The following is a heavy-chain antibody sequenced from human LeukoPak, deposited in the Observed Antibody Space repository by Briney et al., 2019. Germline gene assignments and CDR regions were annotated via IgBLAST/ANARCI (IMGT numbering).Heavy chain of an antibody. CDR2: LNPSGGST. CDR1: GFTFTTYY. Sequence: ASVKVSCKTSGFTFTTYYMHWVRQAPGQGLEWMGILNPSGGSTSYAQKFQGRVTMTRDTSTSTVYMELSSLRSEDTAIYYCARDARVSVPRNPPGYWGQGTLVTVSS. J-gene: IGHJ4*02. D-gene: IGHD2-8*01. V-gene: IGHV1-46*01. CDR3: ARDARVSVPRNPPGY.